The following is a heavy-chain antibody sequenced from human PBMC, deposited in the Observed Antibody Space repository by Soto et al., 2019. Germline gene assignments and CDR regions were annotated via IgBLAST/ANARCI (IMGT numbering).Heavy chain of an antibody. CDR1: GYTFTHYY. CDR3: ATSVNSGMACDY. J-gene: IGHJ4*02. CDR2: INPNGGIT. Sequence: QVQLVQSGAEVKKPGASVRVSCKASGYTFTHYYIHWVRQAPGQGLEWMGIINPNGGITTYAQKSRAGFSMTRDTSTSTVYLELSSLRSEDSAVYYCATSVNSGMACDYWGQGTLVTVSS. D-gene: IGHD5-18*01. V-gene: IGHV1-46*01.